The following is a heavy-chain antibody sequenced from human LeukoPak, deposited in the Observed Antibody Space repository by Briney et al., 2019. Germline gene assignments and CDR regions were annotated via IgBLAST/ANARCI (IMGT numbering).Heavy chain of an antibody. Sequence: GASVKVSCKASGGTFSSYAISWVRQAPGQGLEWMGGIIPIFGTANYAQKFQGRVTITTDESTRTAYMELSSLRSEDTAVYYCAMPSIAAAGYFDYWGQGTLVTVSS. J-gene: IGHJ4*02. D-gene: IGHD6-13*01. V-gene: IGHV1-69*05. CDR1: GGTFSSYA. CDR3: AMPSIAAAGYFDY. CDR2: IIPIFGTA.